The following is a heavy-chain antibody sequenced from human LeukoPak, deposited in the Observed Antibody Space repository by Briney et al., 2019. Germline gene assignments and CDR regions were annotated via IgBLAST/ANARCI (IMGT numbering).Heavy chain of an antibody. V-gene: IGHV4-34*01. CDR3: ASRAY. Sequence: SETLSLTCAVYGEPFNGYYWNWIRQSPGKGLEWIGEINHSGSTNYNPSLKSRVTISVDTSKDQFSLKLSSVTAADTAVYYCASRAYWGQGTLVTVSS. J-gene: IGHJ4*02. CDR1: GEPFNGYY. CDR2: INHSGST.